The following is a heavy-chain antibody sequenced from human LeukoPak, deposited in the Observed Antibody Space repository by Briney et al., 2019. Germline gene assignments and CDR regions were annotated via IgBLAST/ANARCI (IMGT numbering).Heavy chain of an antibody. CDR3: AKGIYYYYYMDV. V-gene: IGHV3-23*01. CDR2: FSGSGGST. D-gene: IGHD3-10*01. J-gene: IGHJ6*03. Sequence: PGGSLRLSCAGSGFTFSRYTFNWVRQAPGKGLEWVSAFSGSGGSTYYADSVKGRFTIYRDNSKNTLYLQMNSLRAEDTAIYYCAKGIYYYYYMDVWGKGTTVTVSS. CDR1: GFTFSRYT.